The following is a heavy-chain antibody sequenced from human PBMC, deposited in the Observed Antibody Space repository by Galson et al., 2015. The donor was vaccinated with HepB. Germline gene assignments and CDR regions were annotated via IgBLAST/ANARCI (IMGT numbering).Heavy chain of an antibody. CDR2: IKEDGSEK. Sequence: WVRQAPGKGLEWVANIKEDGSEKYYVDSVKGRFTISRDNAKNSLYLQMNSLRAEDTAVYYCARDDEDPSSVGIDYWGQGTLVTVSS. D-gene: IGHD6-19*01. V-gene: IGHV3-7*03. CDR3: ARDDEDPSSVGIDY. J-gene: IGHJ4*02.